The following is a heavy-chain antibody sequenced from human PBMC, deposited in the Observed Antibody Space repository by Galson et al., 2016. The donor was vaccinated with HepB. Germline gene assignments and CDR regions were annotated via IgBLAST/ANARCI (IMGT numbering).Heavy chain of an antibody. J-gene: IGHJ4*02. CDR2: MFSTGSS. D-gene: IGHD1-14*01. CDR3: ARPISGTSLSDCDY. Sequence: SETLSLTCSVSGASNIMNKYFWGWIRQPPGKGLEWIGSMFSTGSSYFNLSLKSRVSMSIDTSTNRLSLKLRSVTSADTAFYYCARPISGTSLSDCDYWGQGSLVTVSS. CDR1: GASNIMNKYF. V-gene: IGHV4-39*02.